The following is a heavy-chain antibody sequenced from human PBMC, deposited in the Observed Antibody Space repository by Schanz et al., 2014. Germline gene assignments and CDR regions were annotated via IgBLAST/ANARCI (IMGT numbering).Heavy chain of an antibody. CDR1: RFTFSNYA. V-gene: IGHV3-21*01. CDR2: IRSDNNYI. Sequence: EVQLVESGGGLVQPGGSLRLSCAASRFTFSNYAMSWVRQAPGKGLEWVSYIRSDNNYIYYADSVKGRFTISRDNAKNSLFLQMNSLTAEDTAVYYCARDRPSGYALDFWGQGTLVTVSS. D-gene: IGHD5-12*01. J-gene: IGHJ4*02. CDR3: ARDRPSGYALDF.